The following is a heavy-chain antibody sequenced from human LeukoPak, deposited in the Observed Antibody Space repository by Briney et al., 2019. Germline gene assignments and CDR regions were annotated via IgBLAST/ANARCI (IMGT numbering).Heavy chain of an antibody. Sequence: ASVKVSCKAPGYTFTGYYMHWVRQAPGQGLEWMGWINPNSGGTNYAQKFQGRVTMTRDTSISTAYMGLSRLRSDDTAVYYCARFADVGGAYYYDSSGYYLDYWGQGTLVTVSS. CDR3: ARFADVGGAYYYDSSGYYLDY. CDR1: GYTFTGYY. D-gene: IGHD3-22*01. CDR2: INPNSGGT. V-gene: IGHV1-2*02. J-gene: IGHJ4*02.